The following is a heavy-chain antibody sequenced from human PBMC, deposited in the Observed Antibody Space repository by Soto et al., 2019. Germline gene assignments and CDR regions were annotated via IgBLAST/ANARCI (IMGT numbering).Heavy chain of an antibody. CDR1: GASISPYY. Sequence: SDTLSLTCTVCGASISPYYWGWIRLPPGKGLEWLGHIYYTGSTTYNPSLKSRITIPVDTPENHFSLKLTSITAADTALYFCARFYYGGNPGVFDYWGQGALVTVSS. CDR3: ARFYYGGNPGVFDY. V-gene: IGHV4-59*01. J-gene: IGHJ4*02. D-gene: IGHD1-26*01. CDR2: IYYTGST.